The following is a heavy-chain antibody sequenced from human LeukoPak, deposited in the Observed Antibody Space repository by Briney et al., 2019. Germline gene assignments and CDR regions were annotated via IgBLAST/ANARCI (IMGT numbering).Heavy chain of an antibody. J-gene: IGHJ3*02. CDR2: ISGSGGST. Sequence: PGGSLRLSCAASGFTFSSYAMSWVRQAPGKGLEWVSAISGSGGSTYYADSVKGRFTIPRDNSKNTLYLQMNSLRAEDTAVYYCAKDLDYDILTGYYTAFDIWGQGTMVTVSS. V-gene: IGHV3-23*01. CDR3: AKDLDYDILTGYYTAFDI. D-gene: IGHD3-9*01. CDR1: GFTFSSYA.